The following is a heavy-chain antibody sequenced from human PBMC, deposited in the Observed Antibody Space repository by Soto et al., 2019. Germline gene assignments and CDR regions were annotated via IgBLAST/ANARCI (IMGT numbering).Heavy chain of an antibody. CDR3: ARRWSGTDY. J-gene: IGHJ4*01. D-gene: IGHD3-10*01. CDR2: IHNSGST. Sequence: QVQLQESGPGLVKPSETLSLTCTVSGGSITSYYWSWIRQPPGKGLEWIGYIHNSGSTSYNPSLQCRVNISANVSKNQFSLDLRSVTAADTAVYYCARRWSGTDYWGHGTLVTVSS. V-gene: IGHV4-59*01. CDR1: GGSITSYY.